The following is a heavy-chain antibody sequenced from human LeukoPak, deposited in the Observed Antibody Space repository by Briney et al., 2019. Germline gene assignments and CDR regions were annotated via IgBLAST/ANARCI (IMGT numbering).Heavy chain of an antibody. Sequence: GGSLRLSCAASGFTFSSYSMNWVRQAPGKGLEWVSSISSRSNYRYYADSVKGRFTISRDNAKNSMYLQMNSLRAEDTAVYYCARESYGSGSYHYYYYMDVWGKGTTVTVSS. D-gene: IGHD3-10*01. CDR3: ARESYGSGSYHYYYYMDV. J-gene: IGHJ6*03. CDR1: GFTFSSYS. V-gene: IGHV3-21*06. CDR2: ISSRSNYR.